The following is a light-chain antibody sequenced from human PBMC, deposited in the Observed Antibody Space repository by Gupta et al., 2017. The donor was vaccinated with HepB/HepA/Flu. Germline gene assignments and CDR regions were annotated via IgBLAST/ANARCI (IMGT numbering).Light chain of an antibody. CDR3: LQINRNPIT. CDR1: QSVLYSSNNKNY. CDR2: WAS. J-gene: IGKJ4*01. V-gene: IGKV4-1*01. Sequence: DIVMTQSPDSLAVSLGETASINCKSSQSVLYSSNNKNYLAWYQQKPGQPPKLLIYWASTRESGVPDRFSGSGSGTXFTLTIXSLQAEDVAVYYCLQINRNPITFGXGTKVEIK.